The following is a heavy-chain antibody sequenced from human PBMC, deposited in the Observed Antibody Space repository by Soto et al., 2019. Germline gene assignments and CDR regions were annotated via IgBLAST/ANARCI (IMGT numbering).Heavy chain of an antibody. CDR2: IRSKANSYAT. D-gene: IGHD5-18*01. CDR3: TRGPSSYGARYYYGMDV. Sequence: EVQLVESGGGLVQPGGSLKLSCAASGFTFSGSAMHWVRQASGKGLEWVGRIRSKANSYATAYAASVKGRFTISRDDSKNTAYLQMNSLKTEDTAVYYCTRGPSSYGARYYYGMDVWGQGTTVTVSS. V-gene: IGHV3-73*02. J-gene: IGHJ6*02. CDR1: GFTFSGSA.